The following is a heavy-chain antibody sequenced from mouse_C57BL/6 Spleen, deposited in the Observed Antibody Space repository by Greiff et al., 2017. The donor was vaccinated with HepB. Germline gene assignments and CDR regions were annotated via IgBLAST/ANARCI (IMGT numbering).Heavy chain of an antibody. D-gene: IGHD2-3*01. CDR3: ARKSDGSPFAY. V-gene: IGHV5-17*01. J-gene: IGHJ3*01. CDR1: GFSFSDYG. Sequence: EVMLVESGGGLVKPGGSLKLSCAASGFSFSDYGMHWVRQAPEKGLGWVAYISSGSSTIYYADTVKGRFTISRDNAKNTLFLQMTDMRSEDTAMYYCARKSDGSPFAYWGQGTLVTVSA. CDR2: ISSGSSTI.